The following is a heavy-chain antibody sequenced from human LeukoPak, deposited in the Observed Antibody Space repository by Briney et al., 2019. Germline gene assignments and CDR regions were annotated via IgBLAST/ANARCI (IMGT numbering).Heavy chain of an antibody. J-gene: IGHJ5*02. CDR2: TYYRSKWYN. Sequence: SQTLSLTCAISGDSVSNNIAAWNWIRQSPSRGLEWLGRTYYRSKWYNDYAASVKSRITINPDTSKNQFSLQVNSVTPEDTAVYYCARYSGTQLGPWGQGTLVTVSS. V-gene: IGHV6-1*01. CDR1: GDSVSNNIAA. CDR3: ARYSGTQLGP. D-gene: IGHD1-26*01.